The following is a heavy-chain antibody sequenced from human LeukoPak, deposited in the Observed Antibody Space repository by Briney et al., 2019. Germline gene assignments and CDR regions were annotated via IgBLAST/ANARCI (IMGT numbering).Heavy chain of an antibody. V-gene: IGHV3-74*01. J-gene: IGHJ6*02. Sequence: GGSLRLSCVASGFTFSSYYMRWVRQDPRKGLVWVSRISGDGTNINYADSVRGRFTISRDNAKNTVYLQMNTLRVEDTAVYYCTRDLLDYDVSTGLHHYYMDVWGQGTTVTVSS. CDR3: TRDLLDYDVSTGLHHYYMDV. CDR2: ISGDGTNI. D-gene: IGHD3-9*01. CDR1: GFTFSSYY.